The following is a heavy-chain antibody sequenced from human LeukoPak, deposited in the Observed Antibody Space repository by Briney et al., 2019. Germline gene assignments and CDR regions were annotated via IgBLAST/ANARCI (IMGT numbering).Heavy chain of an antibody. CDR1: GGSISSYY. CDR3: ARGAVDYYDSSGYYYPPFDY. D-gene: IGHD3-22*01. J-gene: IGHJ4*02. Sequence: SETLSLTCTVSGGSISSYYWSWIRQPPGKGLEWIGYIYYSGSTNYTPSLKSRVTISVDTSKNQFSLKLSSVTAADTAVYYCARGAVDYYDSSGYYYPPFDYWGQGTLVTVSS. V-gene: IGHV4-59*01. CDR2: IYYSGST.